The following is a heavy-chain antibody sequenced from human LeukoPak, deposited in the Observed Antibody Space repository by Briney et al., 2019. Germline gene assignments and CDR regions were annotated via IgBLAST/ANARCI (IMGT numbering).Heavy chain of an antibody. V-gene: IGHV3-48*01. CDR2: ITSSSRPI. D-gene: IGHD3-10*01. CDR3: ARGKAFDMDV. Sequence: GGSLTLSCSPSGLTFSSSSMNWARHAPGKALEAGSLITSSSRPIYYAHCVKGRFTISRDNANNSMNLHVNRLRAEDTAVYYCARGKAFDMDVWGKGTTVTVSS. CDR1: GLTFSSSS. J-gene: IGHJ6*03.